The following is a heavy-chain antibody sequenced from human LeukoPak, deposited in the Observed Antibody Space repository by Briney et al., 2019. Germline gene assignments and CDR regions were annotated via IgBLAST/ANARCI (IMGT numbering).Heavy chain of an antibody. V-gene: IGHV4-39*01. CDR3: ATRGGNSRYYFDY. D-gene: IGHD2-21*02. CDR2: IYYSGST. J-gene: IGHJ4*02. Sequence: PSETLSLTCTVSGGSISSSSYYWGWIRQPPGKGLEWIGSIYYSGSTYYNPSLKSRVTISVDTSKNQFSLKLSSVTAADTAVYYCATRGGNSRYYFDYWGQGTLVTVSS. CDR1: GGSISSSSYY.